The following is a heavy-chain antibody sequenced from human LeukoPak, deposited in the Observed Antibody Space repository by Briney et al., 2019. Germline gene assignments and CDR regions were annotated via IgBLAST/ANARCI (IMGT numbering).Heavy chain of an antibody. CDR2: ISSSGGST. CDR3: AKAYCSGGGCYWGYFDY. D-gene: IGHD2-15*01. Sequence: PGGSLRLSCAASGFTFSSYAMSWVRQAPGKGLEWVSVISSSGGSTYYADSVKGRFTISRDNSKNTLYLQMNSLRSEDTAVYFCAKAYCSGGGCYWGYFDYWGQGTLVTVSS. J-gene: IGHJ4*02. CDR1: GFTFSSYA. V-gene: IGHV3-23*01.